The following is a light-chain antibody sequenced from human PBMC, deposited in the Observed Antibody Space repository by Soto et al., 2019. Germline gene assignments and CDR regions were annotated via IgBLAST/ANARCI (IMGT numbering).Light chain of an antibody. CDR3: GSYTTSGSVV. CDR2: DVN. Sequence: QSALTQPASVSGSPGQSIAISCIGTSSDVGAYNYVSWYQQHPGKAPKLVIYDVNHRPSGVSNRFSGSKSGNTASLTISGLQAEDEADYYCGSYTTSGSVVFGGGTKVTVL. V-gene: IGLV2-14*03. CDR1: SSDVGAYNY. J-gene: IGLJ2*01.